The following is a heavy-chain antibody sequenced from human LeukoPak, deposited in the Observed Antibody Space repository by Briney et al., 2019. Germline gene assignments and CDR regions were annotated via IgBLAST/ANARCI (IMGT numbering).Heavy chain of an antibody. CDR1: GFSFNSYW. D-gene: IGHD6-13*01. V-gene: IGHV3-7*01. CDR2: IKQDGSEK. Sequence: GGSLRLSCVASGFSFNSYWMTWVRQATGKRLEWVANIKQDGSEKHYVDSVRGRFTISRDNAKNSLLLQMDRLRDEDTAVYYCARVYSQYSSSWYSDYFDYWGQGTLVTVSS. CDR3: ARVYSQYSSSWYSDYFDY. J-gene: IGHJ4*02.